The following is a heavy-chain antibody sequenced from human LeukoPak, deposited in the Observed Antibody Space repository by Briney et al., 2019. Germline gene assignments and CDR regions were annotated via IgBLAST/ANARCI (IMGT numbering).Heavy chain of an antibody. CDR3: ARVAAAGNDY. V-gene: IGHV4-59*01. CDR1: GGSISSYY. Sequence: SETLSLTCTVSGGSISSYYWSWIRQPPGKGLEWIGYIYYSGSTNYNPSLKSRVTTSVDTSKNQFSLKLSSVTAADTAVYYCARVAAAGNDYWGQGTLVTVSS. J-gene: IGHJ4*02. D-gene: IGHD6-13*01. CDR2: IYYSGST.